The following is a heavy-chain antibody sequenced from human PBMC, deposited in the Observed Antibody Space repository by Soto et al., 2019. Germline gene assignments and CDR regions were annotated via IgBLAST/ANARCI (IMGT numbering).Heavy chain of an antibody. CDR3: ARSAGNAGRFSEY. CDR1: GGSISSSSYY. Sequence: PSETLSLTCTVSGGSISSSSYYWGWIRQPPGKGLEWIGSIYYSGSTYYSPSFQGQVTISADKSISTAYMQWSSLQASDSAIYYCARSAGNAGRFSEYWGQGTVVTVSS. D-gene: IGHD2-15*01. J-gene: IGHJ4*02. CDR2: IYYSGST. V-gene: IGHV4-39*02.